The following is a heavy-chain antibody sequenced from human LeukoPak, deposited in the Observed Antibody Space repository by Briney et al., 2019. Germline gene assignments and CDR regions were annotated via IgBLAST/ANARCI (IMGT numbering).Heavy chain of an antibody. CDR2: IYTSGST. V-gene: IGHV4-4*09. Sequence: SETLSLTCTVSGGSISSYYWSWIRQPPGKGLEWIGYIYTSGSTNYNPSLKGRVTISVDTSKNHFSRKLSSVTAADTAVYYCARHRSHWYYYMDVWGKRTTVTVS. J-gene: IGHJ6*03. CDR1: GGSISSYY. D-gene: IGHD1-1*01. CDR3: ARHRSHWYYYMDV.